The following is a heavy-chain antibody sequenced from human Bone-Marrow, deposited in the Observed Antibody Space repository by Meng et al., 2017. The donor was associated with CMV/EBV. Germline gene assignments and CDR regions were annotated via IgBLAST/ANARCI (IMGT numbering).Heavy chain of an antibody. CDR2: IYYSVST. CDR3: ARSPSSSSWYFFDY. V-gene: IGHV4-61*01. Sequence: SETLSLTCTVSGGSVSSGSYYWSWIRQPPGKGLEWIGYIYYSVSTNYNPSLKSRVTISVDTSTDQFSLKLSSVTAADTAVYYCARSPSSSSWYFFDYWGQGTLVTVSS. D-gene: IGHD6-13*01. J-gene: IGHJ4*02. CDR1: GGSVSSGSYY.